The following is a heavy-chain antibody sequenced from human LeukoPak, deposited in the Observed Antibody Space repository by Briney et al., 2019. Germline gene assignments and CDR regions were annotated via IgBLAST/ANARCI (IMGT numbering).Heavy chain of an antibody. Sequence: GASVQVSCKASGYTFTNYAMNWVRQAPGQGLEWMGWINTDTGKPSYAQGFTGRFVFSLDTSVSTAYLQISSLKAEDTAMYFCARAIGYCSSTSCYLAYWGQGTLVTVSS. CDR1: GYTFTNYA. D-gene: IGHD2-2*01. J-gene: IGHJ4*02. CDR2: INTDTGKP. CDR3: ARAIGYCSSTSCYLAY. V-gene: IGHV7-4-1*02.